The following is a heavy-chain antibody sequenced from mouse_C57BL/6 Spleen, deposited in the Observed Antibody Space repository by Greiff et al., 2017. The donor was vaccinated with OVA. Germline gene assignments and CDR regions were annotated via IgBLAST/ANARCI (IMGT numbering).Heavy chain of an antibody. CDR3: TSLNGDYAMDY. CDR2: IDPETGGT. CDR1: GYTFTDYG. V-gene: IGHV1-15*01. J-gene: IGHJ4*01. Sequence: VQLQESGAELVRPGASVTLSCKASGYTFTDYGMHWVKQTPVHGLEWIGAIDPETGGTAYNQKFKGKAILTADKSSSTAYMELRSLTSEDSAVYYCTSLNGDYAMDYWGQGTSVTVSS.